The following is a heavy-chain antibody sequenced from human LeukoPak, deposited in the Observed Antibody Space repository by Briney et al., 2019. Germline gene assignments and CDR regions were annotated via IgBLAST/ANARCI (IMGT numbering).Heavy chain of an antibody. CDR2: IYYSGST. CDR3: ARGGGIYYYYMDV. CDR1: GGSISSYY. J-gene: IGHJ6*03. V-gene: IGHV4-59*12. Sequence: SETLSLTCTVSGGSISSYYWSWIRQPPGKGLEWIGYIYYSGSTNYNPSLKSRVTISVDTSKNQFSLKLSSVTAADTAVYYCARGGGIYYYYMDVWGKGTTVTVSS. D-gene: IGHD6-25*01.